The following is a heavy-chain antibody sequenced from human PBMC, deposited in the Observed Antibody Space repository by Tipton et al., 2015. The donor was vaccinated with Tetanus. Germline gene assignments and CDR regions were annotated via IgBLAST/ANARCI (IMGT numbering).Heavy chain of an antibody. J-gene: IGHJ3*02. CDR1: GGSISSSSYY. V-gene: IGHV4-39*01. Sequence: TLSLTCTVSGGSISSSSYYWGWIRQPPGKGLEWIGSIYYSGSTYYNPSLKSRVTISVDTSKNQFSLKLSSVTAADTAVYYCAGGTYYYDSVGAFEIWGQGTMVTVSS. D-gene: IGHD3-22*01. CDR2: IYYSGST. CDR3: AGGTYYYDSVGAFEI.